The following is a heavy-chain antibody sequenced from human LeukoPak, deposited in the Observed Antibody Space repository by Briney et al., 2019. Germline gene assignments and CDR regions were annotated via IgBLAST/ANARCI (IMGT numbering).Heavy chain of an antibody. D-gene: IGHD6-19*01. J-gene: IGHJ4*02. CDR2: INPNSGGT. CDR1: GYTFTGYY. CDR3: AGDRTRTGYSSGWYHDY. Sequence: ASVKVSCKASGYTFTGYYMHWVRQAPGQGLEWMGWINPNSGGTNYAQKFQGRVTMTRDTSISTAYMELSRLRSDDTAVYYCAGDRTRTGYSSGWYHDYWGQGTLVTVPS. V-gene: IGHV1-2*02.